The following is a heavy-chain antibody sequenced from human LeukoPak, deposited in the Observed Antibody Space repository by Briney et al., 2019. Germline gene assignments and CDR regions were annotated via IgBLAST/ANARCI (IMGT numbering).Heavy chain of an antibody. V-gene: IGHV3-53*01. D-gene: IGHD3-22*01. Sequence: GGSLRLSCAASGFTFSSNYMSWVRQAPGKGLEWVSVIYSGGSTYYSDSLKGRLTIFRDNSKNTLYLQMNSLRAEDTAVYYCARNGYYYDSSGYYGYYMDVWGKGTTVTVSS. J-gene: IGHJ6*03. CDR3: ARNGYYYDSSGYYGYYMDV. CDR1: GFTFSSNY. CDR2: IYSGGST.